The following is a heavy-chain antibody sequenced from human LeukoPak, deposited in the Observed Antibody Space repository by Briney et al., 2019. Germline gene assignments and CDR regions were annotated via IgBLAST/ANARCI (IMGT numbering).Heavy chain of an antibody. CDR3: ARGGSWFDP. V-gene: IGHV3-23*01. D-gene: IGHD3-10*01. Sequence: GSLRLSCAASGFTLSSYAMSWVRPAPGKGVEWVSAISGSGGSTYYADSVKGRFTISRDNSKNTLYLQMNSLRAEDTAVYYCARGGSWFDPWGQGTLVTVSS. CDR1: GFTLSSYA. CDR2: ISGSGGST. J-gene: IGHJ5*02.